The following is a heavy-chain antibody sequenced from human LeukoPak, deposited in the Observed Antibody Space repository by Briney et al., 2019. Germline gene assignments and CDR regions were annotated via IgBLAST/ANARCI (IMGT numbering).Heavy chain of an antibody. Sequence: GGSLRLSCAASGFTFSGSAMHWVRQAPGKGLVWVSRINSDGSSTSYADSVKGRFTISRDNAKNTLYLQMNSLRAEDTAVYYCARVYDILTGYYKGVFDYWGQGTLVTVSS. CDR2: INSDGSST. V-gene: IGHV3-74*01. CDR1: GFTFSGSA. CDR3: ARVYDILTGYYKGVFDY. J-gene: IGHJ4*02. D-gene: IGHD3-9*01.